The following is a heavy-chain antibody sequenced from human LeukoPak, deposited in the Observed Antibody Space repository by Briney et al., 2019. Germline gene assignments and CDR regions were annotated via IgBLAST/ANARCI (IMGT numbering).Heavy chain of an antibody. D-gene: IGHD3-10*01. CDR1: GFTVNSNY. Sequence: PGGSLRLSCAASGFTVNSNYIHWVRQAPGKGLEWVSVIYSGGGTLYAVSVKGRFTISRDISKNTVFLQMNSVRTEDTALYHCARGMVRSYYGLDVWGQGTTVIVSS. CDR3: ARGMVRSYYGLDV. J-gene: IGHJ6*02. V-gene: IGHV3-53*01. CDR2: IYSGGGT.